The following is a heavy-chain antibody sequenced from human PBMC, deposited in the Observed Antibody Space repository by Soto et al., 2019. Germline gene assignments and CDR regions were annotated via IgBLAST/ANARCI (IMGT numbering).Heavy chain of an antibody. CDR3: ARVVPVARGWFDP. D-gene: IGHD2-2*01. J-gene: IGHJ5*02. CDR1: GGSISSGGYY. V-gene: IGHV4-31*03. CDR2: IYYSGST. Sequence: QVQLQESGPGLVKPSQTLSLTCTVSGGSISSGGYYWSWIRQHPGKGLEWIGYIYYSGSTYYNPSPKIRVTISVDTSKNQFSLKLSAVTAADTAVYYCARVVPVARGWFDPWGQGTLVTVSS.